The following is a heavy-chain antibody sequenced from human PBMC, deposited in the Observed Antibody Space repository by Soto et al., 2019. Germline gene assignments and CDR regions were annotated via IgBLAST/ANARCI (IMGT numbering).Heavy chain of an antibody. D-gene: IGHD6-19*01. J-gene: IGHJ4*02. Sequence: LRLSCTASGFTFGDYAMTWVRQAPGKGLEWVGFIRSKAYGGTTEYAASVKGRFTISRDDSKSIAYLQMNSLKTEDTAVYYCTRSFSAWPSDYWGQGTLVTVSS. CDR3: TRSFSAWPSDY. CDR1: GFTFGDYA. V-gene: IGHV3-49*04. CDR2: IRSKAYGGTT.